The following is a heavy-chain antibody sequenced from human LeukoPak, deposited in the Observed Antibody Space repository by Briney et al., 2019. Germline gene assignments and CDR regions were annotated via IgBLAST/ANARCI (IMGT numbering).Heavy chain of an antibody. V-gene: IGHV3-23*01. D-gene: IGHD3-3*01. CDR3: AKPQGGPDVLRFLEWSPHYGMDV. CDR1: GFTFSSYW. J-gene: IGHJ6*02. CDR2: ISGSGGST. Sequence: GGSLRLSCAASGFTFSSYWMHWVRQAPGKGLEWVSAISGSGGSTYYADSVKGRFTISRDNSKNTLYLQMNSLRAEDTAVYYCAKPQGGPDVLRFLEWSPHYGMDVWGQGTTVTVSS.